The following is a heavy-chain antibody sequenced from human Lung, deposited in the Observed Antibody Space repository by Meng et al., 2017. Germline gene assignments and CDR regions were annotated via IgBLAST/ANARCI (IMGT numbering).Heavy chain of an antibody. V-gene: IGHV4-30-4*01. CDR3: ARGQKGYFDL. CDR1: GGSISSSNYY. Sequence: QVQLQESGPGLVKPSQTLSLTCTVSGGSISSSNYYWSWIRQPPGKGLEWSGHIYNSGSTYYNPSLKSRINISVDTSKNQFSLKLSSVTAADTAVYYCARGQKGYFDLWGRGTLVTASS. CDR2: IYNSGST. J-gene: IGHJ2*01.